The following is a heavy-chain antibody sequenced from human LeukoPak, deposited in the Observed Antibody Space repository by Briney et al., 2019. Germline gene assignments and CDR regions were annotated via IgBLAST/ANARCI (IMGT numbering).Heavy chain of an antibody. J-gene: IGHJ6*02. CDR1: GGTFSSYA. CDR3: ARGERYQLLPIYYYYGMDA. CDR2: IIPIFGTA. V-gene: IGHV1-69*13. Sequence: SVKVSCKASGGTFSSYAISWVRQTPGQRLEWMGGIIPIFGTANYAQKFQGRVTITADESTSTAYMELSSLRSEDTAVYYCARGERYQLLPIYYYYGMDAWGQGTTVTVSS. D-gene: IGHD2-2*01.